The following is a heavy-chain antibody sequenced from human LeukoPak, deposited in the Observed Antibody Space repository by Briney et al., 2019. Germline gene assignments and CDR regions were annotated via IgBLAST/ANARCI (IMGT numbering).Heavy chain of an antibody. CDR3: ARVAGVEVAPATSY. V-gene: IGHV4-30-2*01. D-gene: IGHD2-15*01. CDR2: VYHSGTT. Sequence: SETLSLTCAVSGGSISGGGYFWSWIRQPPGKGLEWIGYVYHSGTTLYNPSLKSRVTISVDTSKNQFSLSLTSVTAADTAVYYCARVAGVEVAPATSYWGQGTLVTVSS. CDR1: GGSISGGGYF. J-gene: IGHJ4*02.